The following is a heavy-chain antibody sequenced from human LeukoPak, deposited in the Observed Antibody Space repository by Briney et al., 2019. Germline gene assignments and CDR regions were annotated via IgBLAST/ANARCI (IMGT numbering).Heavy chain of an antibody. V-gene: IGHV3-23*01. Sequence: GGSLRLSCAASGFTFSSYAMSGVRQAPGKGLEWVSAISGSGGSTYYADSVKGRFTISRDNSKNTLYLQMNSLRAEDTAVYYCAKDPLYDSSGYSDYWGQGTLVTVSS. D-gene: IGHD3-22*01. J-gene: IGHJ4*02. CDR3: AKDPLYDSSGYSDY. CDR2: ISGSGGST. CDR1: GFTFSSYA.